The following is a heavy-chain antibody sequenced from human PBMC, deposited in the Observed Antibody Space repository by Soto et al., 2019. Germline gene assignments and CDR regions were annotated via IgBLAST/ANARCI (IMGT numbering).Heavy chain of an antibody. CDR3: ARARYFDWLFYN. CDR1: GFPFSSYW. J-gene: IGHJ4*02. V-gene: IGHV3-7*01. Sequence: EVQLVESGGGLVQPGGSPRLSCAASGFPFSSYWRSWVRQAPGKGLEWVANIKQDGSEKYYVDSVKGRFTISRDNAKNSLYLQMNSLRAEDTAVYYCARARYFDWLFYNWGQGTLVTVSS. CDR2: IKQDGSEK. D-gene: IGHD3-9*01.